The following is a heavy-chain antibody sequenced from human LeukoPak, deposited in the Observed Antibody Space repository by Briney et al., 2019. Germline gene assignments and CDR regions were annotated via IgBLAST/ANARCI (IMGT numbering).Heavy chain of an antibody. D-gene: IGHD1-26*01. J-gene: IGHJ4*02. CDR1: GGSITSSRYY. CDR2: IYHSGSP. V-gene: IGHV4-39*01. CDR3: ASFASGASARSYFDD. Sequence: SETLSLTCNVSGGSITSSRYYWGWIRQPPGKGLEWVGSIYHSGSPYFNPSLKTRIAISVDTSKNQFSLSLSSVTAADTAVYYCASFASGASARSYFDDWGQGTLVIVSS.